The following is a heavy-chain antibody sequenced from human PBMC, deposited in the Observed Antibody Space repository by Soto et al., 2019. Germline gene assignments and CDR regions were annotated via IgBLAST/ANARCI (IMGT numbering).Heavy chain of an antibody. V-gene: IGHV1-69*08. CDR1: GGTFSSYT. CDR3: ARDLGYCSSTSCYGDAFDI. CDR2: IIPILGMA. Sequence: QVQLVQSGAEVKKPGSSVKVSCKASGGTFSSYTISWVRQAPGQGLEWMGRIIPILGMANYAQKFQGRVTITADKSTSTAYMELSSLRSEDTAVYYCARDLGYCSSTSCYGDAFDIWGQGTMVTVSS. J-gene: IGHJ3*02. D-gene: IGHD2-2*01.